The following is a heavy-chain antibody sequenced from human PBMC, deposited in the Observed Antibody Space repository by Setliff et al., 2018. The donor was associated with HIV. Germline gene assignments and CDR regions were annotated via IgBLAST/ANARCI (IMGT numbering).Heavy chain of an antibody. J-gene: IGHJ4*02. CDR3: TRGTGMGAKLGDY. CDR1: GFTFSDYW. V-gene: IGHV3-74*01. CDR2: ITGDGSST. Sequence: PGGSLRLSCAASGFTFSDYWMHWVRQAPGKGLVWVSRITGDGSSTRYADSVKGRFTISRDNAKNTMYLEMNSLRAEDTAVYYCTRGTGMGAKLGDYWGQGALVTVSS. D-gene: IGHD7-27*01.